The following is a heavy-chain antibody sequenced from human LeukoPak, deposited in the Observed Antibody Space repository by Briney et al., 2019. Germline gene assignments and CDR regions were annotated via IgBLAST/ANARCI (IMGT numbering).Heavy chain of an antibody. V-gene: IGHV3-23*01. CDR3: AKAGYYYDSSGYLYYYGMDV. J-gene: IGHJ6*02. D-gene: IGHD3-22*01. Sequence: GGSPRLSCAASGFTFSSYAMSWVRQAPGKGLEWVSAISGSGGSTYYADSVKGRFTISRHNSKNRLYLQMNSLRAEETAVYYCAKAGYYYDSSGYLYYYGMDVWGQGTTVTVSS. CDR2: ISGSGGST. CDR1: GFTFSSYA.